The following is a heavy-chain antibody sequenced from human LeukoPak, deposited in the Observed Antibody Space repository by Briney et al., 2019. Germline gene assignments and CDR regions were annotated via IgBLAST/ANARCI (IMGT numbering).Heavy chain of an antibody. V-gene: IGHV4-59*01. D-gene: IGHD2-8*01. CDR1: GGSISSYY. J-gene: IGHJ4*02. CDR2: IYYSGST. Sequence: MSSETLSLTCTVSGGSISSYYWSWIRQPPGKGLEWIGYIYYSGSTNYNPSLKSRVTISVDTSKNQFSLKLSSVTAADTAVYYCAGGLDWRMKYWGQGAQVIVSS. CDR3: AGGLDWRMKY.